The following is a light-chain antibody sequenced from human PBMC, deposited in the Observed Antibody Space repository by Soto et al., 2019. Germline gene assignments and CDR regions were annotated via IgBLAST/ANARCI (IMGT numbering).Light chain of an antibody. CDR1: QSVSSNN. CDR2: GAF. J-gene: IGKJ2*01. Sequence: EIVLTQSPGTLSLSPGEGATLSCRACQSVSSNNLAWYQQKPGRAPRLLIYGAFNRASDIPHRFSGSGSGTDFTLTISRLEPEDFAVYYCQQFGSSPPYTFGQGTRLEIK. CDR3: QQFGSSPPYT. V-gene: IGKV3-20*01.